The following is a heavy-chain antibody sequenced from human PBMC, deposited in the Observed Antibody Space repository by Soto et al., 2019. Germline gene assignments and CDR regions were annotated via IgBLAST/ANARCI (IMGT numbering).Heavy chain of an antibody. CDR3: ASTNSRSYYMDV. D-gene: IGHD6-13*01. CDR1: GFTFSSYS. CDR2: ISSSSSYI. V-gene: IGHV3-21*01. Sequence: EVQLVESGGGLVKPGGSLRLSCAASGFTFSSYSMNWVRQAPGKVLEWVSSISSSSSYIYYADSVKGRFTISRDNAKNSLYLPMNSLRAEDTAVYYCASTNSRSYYMDVWGKGTTVTVSS. J-gene: IGHJ6*03.